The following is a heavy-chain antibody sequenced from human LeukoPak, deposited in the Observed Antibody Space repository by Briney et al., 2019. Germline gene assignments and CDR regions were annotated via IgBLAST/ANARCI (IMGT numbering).Heavy chain of an antibody. CDR3: ARGWNISWNLQFDY. D-gene: IGHD1/OR15-1a*01. V-gene: IGHV3-33*08. J-gene: IGHJ4*02. CDR1: GFTFRSYG. CDR2: IWYDGRNK. Sequence: PGGSLRLSCAASGFTFRSYGFHWVRQAPGKGLEWVAVIWYDGRNKYYADSVKGRFTFSRDNSKNTLYLQMNSLRAEDTAVYYCARGWNISWNLQFDYWGQGTLVTVSS.